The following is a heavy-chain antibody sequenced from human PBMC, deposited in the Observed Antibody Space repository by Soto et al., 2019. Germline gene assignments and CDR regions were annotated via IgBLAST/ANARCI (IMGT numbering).Heavy chain of an antibody. Sequence: GGSLRLSCAASGFTFSSYGMHWVRQAPGKGLEWVAVIWYDGSNKYYADSVKGRFTISRDNSKNTLYLQMNSLRAEDTAVYYCASFFSQGSMTGNYYYGMDVWGQGTTVTVSS. CDR3: ASFFSQGSMTGNYYYGMDV. CDR1: GFTFSSYG. D-gene: IGHD3-10*01. CDR2: IWYDGSNK. V-gene: IGHV3-33*01. J-gene: IGHJ6*02.